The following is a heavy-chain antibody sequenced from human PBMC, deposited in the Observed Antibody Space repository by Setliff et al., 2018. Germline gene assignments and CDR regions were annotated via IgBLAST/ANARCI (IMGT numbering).Heavy chain of an antibody. Sequence: ASVKVSCKASGYTLTNYYMHWVRQAPGQGLEWLGIINPSGGLTRYAQKFQGRVTVTRDTSTSTVYMEVISLRSEDTAVYFCARDRFYNSWSGTSITAPHDAFDIWGQGTMVTVSS. V-gene: IGHV1-46*03. CDR2: INPSGGLT. D-gene: IGHD3-3*01. J-gene: IGHJ3*02. CDR1: GYTLTNYY. CDR3: ARDRFYNSWSGTSITAPHDAFDI.